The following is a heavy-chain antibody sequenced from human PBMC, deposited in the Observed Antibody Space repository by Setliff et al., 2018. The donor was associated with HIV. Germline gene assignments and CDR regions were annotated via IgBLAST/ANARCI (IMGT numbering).Heavy chain of an antibody. CDR2: INPSDDIT. D-gene: IGHD3-9*01. CDR3: ATLSDYDILSLDL. J-gene: IGHJ5*02. V-gene: IGHV1-46*01. Sequence: GASVKVSCKASGYSFTDYYIHWVRQAPGHGLEWMGIINPSDDITTYAQKFQGRVTMTRDTSTTTAYMELSSLRSEDTAVYYCATLSDYDILSLDLWGQGTLVTVSS. CDR1: GYSFTDYY.